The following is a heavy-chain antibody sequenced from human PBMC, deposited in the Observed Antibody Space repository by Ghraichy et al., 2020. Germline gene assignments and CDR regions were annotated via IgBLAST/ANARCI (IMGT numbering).Heavy chain of an antibody. CDR3: AREEMECSGGTCYSRGFDY. Sequence: GESLNISCVASGFTFSNYAMHWVRQAPGEGLEWLAFISYDGIDKYYADSVKGRFTISRDNSKNTLFLQMNSLRGDDTAVYYCAREEMECSGGTCYSRGFDYWGQGSLVTVSS. D-gene: IGHD2-15*01. V-gene: IGHV3-30*04. J-gene: IGHJ4*02. CDR2: ISYDGIDK. CDR1: GFTFSNYA.